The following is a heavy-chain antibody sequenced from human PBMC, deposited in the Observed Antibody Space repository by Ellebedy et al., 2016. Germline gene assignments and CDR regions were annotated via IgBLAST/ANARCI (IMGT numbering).Heavy chain of an antibody. D-gene: IGHD1-26*01. V-gene: IGHV3-21*01. J-gene: IGHJ4*02. CDR3: ARDLGYYKFES. CDR1: GFTFNIAG. Sequence: GGSLRLXXAASGFTFNIAGMTWVRQAPGKGLEWVGTIVFSGTAAYYSDSVKGRFIISRDNAKNSLYLQMNSLRAEDTAVYYCARDLGYYKFESWGQGTLVTVSS. CDR2: IVFSGTAA.